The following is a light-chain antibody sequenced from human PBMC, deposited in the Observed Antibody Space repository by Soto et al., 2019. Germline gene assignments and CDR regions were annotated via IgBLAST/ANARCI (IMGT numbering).Light chain of an antibody. Sequence: QSALTQPRSVSGSPGQSVTISCTGTSNDVGNYNFVSWYQQEPGKAPKLMIYDVSKRPSGVPDRFSGPKSGNTASLTISGLQAEDEAHYYCCSYAGNFIHVLFGGGTKLTVL. J-gene: IGLJ2*01. V-gene: IGLV2-11*01. CDR1: SNDVGNYNF. CDR2: DVS. CDR3: CSYAGNFIHVL.